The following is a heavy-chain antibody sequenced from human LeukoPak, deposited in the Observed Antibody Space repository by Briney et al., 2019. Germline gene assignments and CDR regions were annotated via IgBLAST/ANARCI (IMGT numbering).Heavy chain of an antibody. V-gene: IGHV4-34*01. Sequence: PSETLSLTCAVYGRSFSGYYWSWIRQPPGKGLEWIGSIYHSGSTYYNPSLKSRVTISVDTSKNQFSLKLSSVTAADTAVYYCARISSYWGYSPWGQGTLVTVSS. D-gene: IGHD5-12*01. CDR2: IYHSGST. CDR1: GRSFSGYY. J-gene: IGHJ5*02. CDR3: ARISSYWGYSP.